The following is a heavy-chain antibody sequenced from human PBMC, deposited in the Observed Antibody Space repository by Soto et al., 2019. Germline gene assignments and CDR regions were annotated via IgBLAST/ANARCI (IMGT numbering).Heavy chain of an antibody. CDR1: GGNFTTYT. D-gene: IGHD1-7*01. V-gene: IGHV1-69*02. CDR3: ASTAYKWNYYDDFDC. J-gene: IGHJ4*02. CDR2: IIPVLGIA. Sequence: QVQLVHSGAEVKKPGSSVKVSCKASGGNFTTYTISWVRQAPGQGLEWMGRIIPVLGIANYALSFQGRVTITADKSTTTAYMELNSLRAEDTAVYYCASTAYKWNYYDDFDCWGQGTRLTVSS.